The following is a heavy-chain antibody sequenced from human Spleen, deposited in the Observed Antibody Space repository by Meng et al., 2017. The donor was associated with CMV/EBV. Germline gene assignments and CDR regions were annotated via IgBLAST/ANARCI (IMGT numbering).Heavy chain of an antibody. J-gene: IGHJ6*02. Sequence: GGSLRLSCAASGLGFSSNGMHWVRQAPGKGLEWVAFMRSEGDNKHYADSVKGRCTISRDSSKNSLYLQMNSLRAEDTAVYYCARDSRGSGWYDGGMDVWGQGTTVTVSS. CDR2: MRSEGDNK. CDR1: GLGFSSNG. V-gene: IGHV3-30*02. D-gene: IGHD6-19*01. CDR3: ARDSRGSGWYDGGMDV.